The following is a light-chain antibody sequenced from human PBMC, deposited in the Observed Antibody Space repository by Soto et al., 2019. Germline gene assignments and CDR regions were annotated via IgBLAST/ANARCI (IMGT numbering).Light chain of an antibody. CDR3: QQFSNYPYT. V-gene: IGKV1D-13*01. Sequence: AIHLTQSPSSLSASVGDRVTITCRASQGISGALAWYQQKPGKAPNLLIYDASSLESGVPSRFSGSGSATDFTLTISSLQPEDFATYHCQQFSNYPYTFGQGTKLEIK. CDR1: QGISGA. J-gene: IGKJ2*01. CDR2: DAS.